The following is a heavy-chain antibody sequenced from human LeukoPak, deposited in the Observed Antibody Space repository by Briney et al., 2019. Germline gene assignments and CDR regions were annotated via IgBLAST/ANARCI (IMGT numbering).Heavy chain of an antibody. CDR2: ISGSGGST. V-gene: IGHV3-23*01. D-gene: IGHD6-19*01. J-gene: IGHJ4*02. Sequence: GGTLRLSCAASGFTFSSYGMSWVRQAPGKGLEWVSAISGSGGSTYYADSVKGRFTISRDNSKNTLYLQMNSLKVEDTAVYYCTNHLGSGWSFHYWGQGTLVTVSS. CDR1: GFTFSSYG. CDR3: TNHLGSGWSFHY.